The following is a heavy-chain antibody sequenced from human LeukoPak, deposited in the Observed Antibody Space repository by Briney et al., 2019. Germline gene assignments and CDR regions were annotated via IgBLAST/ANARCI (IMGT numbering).Heavy chain of an antibody. CDR1: GFTFSSYW. D-gene: IGHD6-13*01. Sequence: GGSLRLSCAASGFTFSSYWMSWVRQPPGKGLEWVANIKQDGSEKYYVDSVKGRFTISRDNAKNSLYLQMNSLRAEDTAVYYCARDSTIISSSWLNWFDPWGQGTLVTVSS. CDR2: IKQDGSEK. CDR3: ARDSTIISSSWLNWFDP. V-gene: IGHV3-7*01. J-gene: IGHJ5*02.